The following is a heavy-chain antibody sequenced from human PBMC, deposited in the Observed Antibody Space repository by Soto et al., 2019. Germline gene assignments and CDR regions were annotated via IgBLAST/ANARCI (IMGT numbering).Heavy chain of an antibody. D-gene: IGHD6-6*01. CDR3: AREQFPEDSSSIPYGMDV. CDR2: INAGNGNT. J-gene: IGHJ6*02. V-gene: IGHV1-3*01. CDR1: GYTFTSYA. Sequence: ASVKVSCKASGYTFTSYAMHWVRQAPGQRLEWMGWINAGNGNTKYSQKFQGRVTITRDTSASTAYMELSSLRSEDTAVYYCAREQFPEDSSSIPYGMDVWGQGTTVTVSS.